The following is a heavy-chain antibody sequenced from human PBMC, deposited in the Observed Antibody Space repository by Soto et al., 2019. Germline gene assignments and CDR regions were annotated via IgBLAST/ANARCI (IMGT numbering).Heavy chain of an antibody. V-gene: IGHV5-51*01. Sequence: GESLKISCKASGYSFADYWLGWVRQTPGKGLEWMGIIYPRDSDTRYSPSFQGQVTLSADRSITTAYLQWSSLKASDTAMYYCERRLRSYDTYGFFRYHFDQWGHGTLVTVSS. CDR3: ERRLRSYDTYGFFRYHFDQ. J-gene: IGHJ4*01. CDR2: IYPRDSDT. CDR1: GYSFADYW. D-gene: IGHD3-10*01.